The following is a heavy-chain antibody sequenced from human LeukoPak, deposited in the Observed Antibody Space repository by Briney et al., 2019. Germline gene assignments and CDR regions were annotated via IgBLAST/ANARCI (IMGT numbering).Heavy chain of an antibody. J-gene: IGHJ4*02. CDR3: ARRQGSYFDTSGYYYG. CDR2: IKQDGSEK. CDR1: GFTFSSYW. D-gene: IGHD3-22*01. V-gene: IGHV3-7*01. Sequence: GGSLRLSCAASGFTFSSYWMSWVRQAPGKGLEWVANIKQDGSEKYYVDSVKGRFTISRDNAKDSLYLQMNSLRAEDTAVYYCARRQGSYFDTSGYYYGWGQGTLVTVSS.